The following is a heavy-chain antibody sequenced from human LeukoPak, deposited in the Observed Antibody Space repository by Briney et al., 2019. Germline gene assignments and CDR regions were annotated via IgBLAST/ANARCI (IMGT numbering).Heavy chain of an antibody. CDR3: ARQGVVGATGFHY. CDR1: GGSISSISYY. J-gene: IGHJ4*02. CDR2: IYSSGST. Sequence: PSETLSLTCSVSGGSISSISYYWGWIRQPPGKGLEWIGNIYSSGSTYNNPSLKSRVIISVDTSKNQFSLKLTSVTAADTAVYYCARQGVVGATGFHYWGQGTLVTVSS. D-gene: IGHD1-26*01. V-gene: IGHV4-39*01.